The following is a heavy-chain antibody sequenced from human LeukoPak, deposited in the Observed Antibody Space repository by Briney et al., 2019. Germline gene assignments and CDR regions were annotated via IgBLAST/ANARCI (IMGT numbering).Heavy chain of an antibody. Sequence: ASVKVSCKASGYTFTSYHMHWVRQAPGQGLEWMRIINPSGGSTNYAQEFQGRVTLTRDTSTSTVYMELSSLRSEDTAVYYCARRAGSFASLDYWGQGTLVTVSS. CDR3: ARRAGSFASLDY. CDR1: GYTFTSYH. J-gene: IGHJ4*02. CDR2: INPSGGST. V-gene: IGHV1-46*01. D-gene: IGHD1-26*01.